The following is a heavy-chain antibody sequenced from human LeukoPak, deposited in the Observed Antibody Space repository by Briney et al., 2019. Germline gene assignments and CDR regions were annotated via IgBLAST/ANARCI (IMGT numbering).Heavy chain of an antibody. CDR1: GGSFSGYY. Sequence: TSETLSLTCAVYGGSFSGYYWSWIRQPPGKGLEWIGEINHSGSTNYNPSLKSRVTISVDTSKNQFSLKLSSVTAADTAVYYCARGPPSYDFWSGYSAAWDYWGQGTLVTVSS. V-gene: IGHV4-34*01. J-gene: IGHJ4*02. CDR2: INHSGST. CDR3: ARGPPSYDFWSGYSAAWDY. D-gene: IGHD3-3*01.